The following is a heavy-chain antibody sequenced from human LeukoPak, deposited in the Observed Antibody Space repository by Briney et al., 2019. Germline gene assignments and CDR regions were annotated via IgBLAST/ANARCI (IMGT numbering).Heavy chain of an antibody. CDR2: ISTDGTST. D-gene: IGHD2-15*01. J-gene: IGHJ4*02. CDR1: GFRFSDYW. Sequence: GGSLGLSCAASGFRFSDYWMFWVRQAPRKRPVWVSRISTDGTSTTYADSVKGRFTISRDNAKNTMYLHMNSLRVEDTAVYYCARFSSAGEDYWGQGTLVTVSS. CDR3: ARFSSAGEDY. V-gene: IGHV3-74*01.